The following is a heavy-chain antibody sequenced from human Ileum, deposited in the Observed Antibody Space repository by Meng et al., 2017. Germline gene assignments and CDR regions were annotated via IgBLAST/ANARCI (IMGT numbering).Heavy chain of an antibody. D-gene: IGHD5-12*01. Sequence: GESLKISCKGSGYSFTSYWIGWLRQMPGKGLEWMAIIYPGNSDTRYSPSFQGQVTISADKSINTAFLQWSSLKASDTAMYYCARLQMGSGYDKYSDYWGQGTLVTVSS. CDR2: IYPGNSDT. J-gene: IGHJ4*02. V-gene: IGHV5-51*01. CDR3: ARLQMGSGYDKYSDY. CDR1: GYSFTSYW.